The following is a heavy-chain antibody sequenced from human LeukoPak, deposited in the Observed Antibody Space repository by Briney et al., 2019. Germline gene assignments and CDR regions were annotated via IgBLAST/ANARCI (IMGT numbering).Heavy chain of an antibody. D-gene: IGHD6-19*01. J-gene: IGHJ3*02. CDR2: INPNSGGT. Sequence: ASVKVSCKASGYTFTGYYMHWVRQAPGQGLEWMGWINPNSGGTNYAQKFQGRVTMTGDTSISTAYMELSRLRSDDTAVYYCARAAAVAGTRKDAFDIWGRGTMVTVSS. CDR1: GYTFTGYY. CDR3: ARAAAVAGTRKDAFDI. V-gene: IGHV1-2*02.